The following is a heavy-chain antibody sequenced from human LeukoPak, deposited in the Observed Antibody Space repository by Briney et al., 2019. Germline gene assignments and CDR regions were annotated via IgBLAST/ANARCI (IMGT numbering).Heavy chain of an antibody. Sequence: GGSLRLSCAASGFIFSDYYMGWVRQAPGKGLEWVSYISNKGSSSTTYYADSVKGRFTISREDAQNSLYLQMNSLRADDTAVYYCAKDILAAGLFFDYWGQGILVTVSS. CDR2: ISNKGSSSTT. J-gene: IGHJ4*02. CDR3: AKDILAAGLFFDY. CDR1: GFIFSDYY. D-gene: IGHD6-13*01. V-gene: IGHV3-11*01.